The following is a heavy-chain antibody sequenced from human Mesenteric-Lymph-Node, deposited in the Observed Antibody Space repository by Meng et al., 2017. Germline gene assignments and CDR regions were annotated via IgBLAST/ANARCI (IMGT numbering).Heavy chain of an antibody. J-gene: IGHJ2*01. CDR1: GGSISSGCYY. V-gene: IGHV4-30-4*08. D-gene: IGHD5-18*01. CDR2: IYYSGST. CDR3: ARVGWRQWSFDL. Sequence: HLPASGPGRVNPSQALSLTCTVSGGSISSGCYYWSWIRQHPGKGLEWIGYIYYSGSTYYNPSLKSRVTISVDTSNNQFSLKLSSVTAADTAVYYCARVGWRQWSFDLWGRGTLVTVSS.